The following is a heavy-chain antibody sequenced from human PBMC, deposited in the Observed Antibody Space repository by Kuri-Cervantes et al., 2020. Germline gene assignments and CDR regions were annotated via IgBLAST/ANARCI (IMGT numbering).Heavy chain of an antibody. J-gene: IGHJ5*02. D-gene: IGHD6-19*01. CDR2: INHSGST. CDR1: GGSFSGYY. CDR3: ARLSGWYIGSWFDP. Sequence: GSLRLSCAVYGGSFSGYYWSWIRQPPGKGLEWIGEINHSGSTNYNPSLKSRVTISVDTSKNQFSLKLSSVTAADTAVYYCARLSGWYIGSWFDPWGQGTLVTVSS. V-gene: IGHV4-34*01.